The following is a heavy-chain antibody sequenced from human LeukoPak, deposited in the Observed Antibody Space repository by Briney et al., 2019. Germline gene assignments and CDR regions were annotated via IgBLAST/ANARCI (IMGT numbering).Heavy chain of an antibody. V-gene: IGHV3-21*01. Sequence: GGSLRLSCAASGFSFSRYGMKWVRQAPGKGLEWVSSISSSSSYIYYADSVKGRFTISRDNAKNSLYLQMNSLRAEDTAVYYCAREYCSSTSCYRFDYWGQGTLVTVSS. D-gene: IGHD2-2*01. CDR3: AREYCSSTSCYRFDY. J-gene: IGHJ4*02. CDR2: ISSSSSYI. CDR1: GFSFSRYG.